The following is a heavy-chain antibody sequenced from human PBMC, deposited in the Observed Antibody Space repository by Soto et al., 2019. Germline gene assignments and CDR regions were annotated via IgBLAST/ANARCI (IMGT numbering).Heavy chain of an antibody. CDR1: GGSISSGGYY. V-gene: IGHV4-31*03. CDR2: IYYSGST. CDR3: ARGTRDSSGYYYGLFDY. D-gene: IGHD3-22*01. J-gene: IGHJ4*02. Sequence: SETLSLTCTVSGGSISSGGYYWSWIRQHPGEGLEWIGYIYYSGSTYYNPSLKSRVTISVDTSKNQFSLKLSSVTAADTAVYYCARGTRDSSGYYYGLFDYWGQGTLVTVSS.